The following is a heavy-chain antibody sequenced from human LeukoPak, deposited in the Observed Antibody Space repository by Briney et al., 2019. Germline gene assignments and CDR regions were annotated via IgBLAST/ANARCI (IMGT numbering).Heavy chain of an antibody. J-gene: IGHJ4*02. V-gene: IGHV1-2*06. D-gene: IGHD4-17*01. CDR1: GHTFTVYY. CDR3: ARGLGYGDYGRPYYFDY. CDR2: INPNSGGT. Sequence: ASVKVSCKASGHTFTVYYMHWVRQAPGQGLEWMGRINPNSGGTNYAQKFQGRVTMTRDTSISTAYMELSRPRSDDTAVYYCARGLGYGDYGRPYYFDYWGQGTLVTVSS.